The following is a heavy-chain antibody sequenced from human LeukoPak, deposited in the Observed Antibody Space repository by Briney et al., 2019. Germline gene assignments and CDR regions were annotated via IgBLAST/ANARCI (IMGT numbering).Heavy chain of an antibody. CDR1: GYTFTSYY. D-gene: IGHD3-22*01. Sequence: ASVKVSCKASGYTFTSYYMHWVRQAPGQGLEWMGIINPSGGSTNYAQKLQGRVTMTTDTSTSTAYMELRSLKSDDTAVYYCASLKNYYDSSGYLVTDAFDIWGQGTMVTVSS. CDR2: INPSGGST. J-gene: IGHJ3*02. CDR3: ASLKNYYDSSGYLVTDAFDI. V-gene: IGHV1-46*01.